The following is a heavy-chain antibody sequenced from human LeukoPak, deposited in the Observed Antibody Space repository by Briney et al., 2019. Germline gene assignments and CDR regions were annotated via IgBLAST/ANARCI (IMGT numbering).Heavy chain of an antibody. CDR3: ARFFTYSSSSGRLDY. J-gene: IGHJ4*02. CDR1: GGSFSGYY. D-gene: IGHD6-6*01. V-gene: IGHV4-34*01. Sequence: SETLSLTCAVYGGSFSGYYWSWIRQPPGKGLEWNGEINHSGRTNYNPSLKSRVTISVDTSKNQFSLKLSSVTAADTAVYYCARFFTYSSSSGRLDYWGQGTLVTVSS. CDR2: INHSGRT.